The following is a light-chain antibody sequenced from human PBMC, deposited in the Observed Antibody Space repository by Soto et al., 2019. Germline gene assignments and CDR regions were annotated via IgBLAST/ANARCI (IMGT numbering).Light chain of an antibody. V-gene: IGKV3-15*01. CDR2: GAS. J-gene: IGKJ4*01. CDR3: QQYTNWPPIT. Sequence: EIVMTQFPATLSVSPGERVTLSCRASQSVHSDLAWYQQKPGQAPRLLIYGASTRATGIPARFSGSGSGTEFTLTISSLQSEDLALYYCQQYTNWPPITFGGGTKVEI. CDR1: QSVHSD.